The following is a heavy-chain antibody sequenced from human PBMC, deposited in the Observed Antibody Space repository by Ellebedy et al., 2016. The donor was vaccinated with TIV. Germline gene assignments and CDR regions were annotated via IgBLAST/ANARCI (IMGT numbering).Heavy chain of an antibody. V-gene: IGHV3-21*01. CDR1: GFTFSSYG. Sequence: GESLKISCAASGFTFSSYGMNWVRQAPGKGLEWVSSISSSSSYIYYADSVKGRFTISRDNAKNSLYLQVNSLRAEDTDVYYCARGGRTGGYYYGIDVWGQGTTVTVSS. CDR2: ISSSSSYI. D-gene: IGHD1-1*01. J-gene: IGHJ6*01. CDR3: ARGGRTGGYYYGIDV.